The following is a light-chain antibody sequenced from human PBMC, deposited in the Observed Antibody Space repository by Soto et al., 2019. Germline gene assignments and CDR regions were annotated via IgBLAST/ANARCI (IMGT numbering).Light chain of an antibody. CDR3: QQYNNWPPWT. Sequence: EIVMTQSPATVPVCTGERVTLSCRASQSVSIDLAWYQQKPGQAPRLLIYGASTRATDIPPSFTGSGSGTEFTLTISSLQSEDFAVYYCQQYNNWPPWTFGQGTKV. J-gene: IGKJ1*01. CDR2: GAS. CDR1: QSVSID. V-gene: IGKV3-15*01.